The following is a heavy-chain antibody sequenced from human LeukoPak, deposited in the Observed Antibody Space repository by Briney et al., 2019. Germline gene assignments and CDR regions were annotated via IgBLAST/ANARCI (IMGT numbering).Heavy chain of an antibody. J-gene: IGHJ5*02. CDR1: GGSVSSGSYY. CDR3: ATASSNCSSTSCLLNWFDP. Sequence: SETLSLTCTVSGGSVSSGSYYWSWIRQPPGKGLEWIGEINHSGSTNYNPSLKSRVTISVDTSKNQFSLKLSSVTAADTAVYYCATASSNCSSTSCLLNWFDPWGQGTLVTVSS. CDR2: INHSGST. V-gene: IGHV4-39*07. D-gene: IGHD2-2*01.